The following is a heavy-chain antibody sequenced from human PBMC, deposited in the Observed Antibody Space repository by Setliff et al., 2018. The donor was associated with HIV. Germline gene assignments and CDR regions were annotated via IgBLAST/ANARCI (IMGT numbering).Heavy chain of an antibody. CDR3: AKMHTAMDPDTFDI. CDR1: GFTFISYG. D-gene: IGHD5-18*01. J-gene: IGHJ3*02. V-gene: IGHV3-30*02. Sequence: GGSLRLSCAVSGFTFISYGMYWVRQAPGKGLEWVAFIRYDGSYRYYVDSVKGRFTISRDNSKNTMFLQMNSLRVEDTAIYYCAKMHTAMDPDTFDICGQGTMVTVSS. CDR2: IRYDGSYR.